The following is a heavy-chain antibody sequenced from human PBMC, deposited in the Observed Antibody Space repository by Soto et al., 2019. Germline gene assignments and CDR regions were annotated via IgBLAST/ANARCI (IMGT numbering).Heavy chain of an antibody. V-gene: IGHV4-34*01. D-gene: IGHD6-13*01. Sequence: SETLSLTCAVYGGSFSGYYWSWIRQPPGKGLEWIGEINHSGSTNYNPSLKSRVTISVDTSKNQFSLELSSVTAADTAVYYCARGAAGKSRLDYWGQGTLVTVSS. CDR3: ARGAAGKSRLDY. J-gene: IGHJ4*02. CDR2: INHSGST. CDR1: GGSFSGYY.